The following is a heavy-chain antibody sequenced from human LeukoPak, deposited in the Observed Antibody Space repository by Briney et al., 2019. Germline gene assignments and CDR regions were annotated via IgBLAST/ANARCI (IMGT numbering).Heavy chain of an antibody. CDR1: GFTFSSYS. Sequence: PGGSLRLSCAASGFTFSSYSMNWVRQAPGKGLEWVASISSSSSYIYYADSVKGRFTISRDNAKNSLYLQMNSLRAEDTAVYYCARDWGYYYYYGMDVWGQGTTFTVSS. D-gene: IGHD3-16*01. CDR2: ISSSSSYI. J-gene: IGHJ6*02. CDR3: ARDWGYYYYYGMDV. V-gene: IGHV3-21*01.